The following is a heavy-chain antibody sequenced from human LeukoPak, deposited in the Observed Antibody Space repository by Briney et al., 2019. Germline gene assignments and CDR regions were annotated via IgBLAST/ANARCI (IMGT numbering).Heavy chain of an antibody. D-gene: IGHD5-12*01. CDR2: ISSSSSYI. V-gene: IGHV3-21*01. J-gene: IGHJ6*03. CDR3: ARDDGVGSGYDYYYYMDV. CDR1: GFTFSSYS. Sequence: PGGSLRLSCAASGFTFSSYSMNWVRQAPGKGLEWVSSISSSSSYIYYADSVKGRFTISRDNAKNSLYLQMNSLRAEDTAAYYCARDDGVGSGYDYYYYMDVWGKGTTVTVSS.